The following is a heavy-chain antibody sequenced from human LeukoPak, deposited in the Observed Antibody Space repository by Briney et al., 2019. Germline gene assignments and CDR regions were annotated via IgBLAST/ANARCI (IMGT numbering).Heavy chain of an antibody. D-gene: IGHD3-22*01. V-gene: IGHV1-2*02. Sequence: ASVKVSCKASGYTFTGYYMHWVRQAPGQGLEWMGWINPNSGGTNYAQKFQGRVTMTRGTSISTAYMELSRLRSDDTAVYYCASLRSSSGYLDAFDIWGQGTMVTVSS. CDR1: GYTFTGYY. J-gene: IGHJ3*02. CDR2: INPNSGGT. CDR3: ASLRSSSGYLDAFDI.